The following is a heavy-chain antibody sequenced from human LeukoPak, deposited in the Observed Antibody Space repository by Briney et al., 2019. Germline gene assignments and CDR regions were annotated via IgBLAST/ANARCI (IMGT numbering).Heavy chain of an antibody. CDR3: AKPDSSSSLPGRY. J-gene: IGHJ4*02. CDR2: ISYHGSDK. V-gene: IGHV3-30-3*02. CDR1: AFTFSNYG. Sequence: GRSLRLSCAASAFTFSNYGMHWVRQAPGKGPEWVAVISYHGSDKYSADSVKGRFTISRDNSKNTLYLQMNSLRAEDTAVYYCAKPDSSSSLPGRYWGQGTLVTVSS. D-gene: IGHD6-6*01.